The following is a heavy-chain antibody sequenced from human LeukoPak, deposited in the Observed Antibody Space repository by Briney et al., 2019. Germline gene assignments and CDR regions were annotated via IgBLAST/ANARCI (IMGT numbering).Heavy chain of an antibody. D-gene: IGHD1-26*01. V-gene: IGHV4-39*07. CDR2: IHYSWST. CDR1: GGSIDDGRYY. CDR3: ARDRRVGAPLGYDY. J-gene: IGHJ4*02. Sequence: PWETLSLTCTVSGGSIDDGRYYWGWIRQPPGKGLEWIGSIHYSWSTYYNPSLKSGVTISVDTSKNQFSLKLSSVTAADTAVYYCARDRRVGAPLGYDYWGQGTLVTVSS.